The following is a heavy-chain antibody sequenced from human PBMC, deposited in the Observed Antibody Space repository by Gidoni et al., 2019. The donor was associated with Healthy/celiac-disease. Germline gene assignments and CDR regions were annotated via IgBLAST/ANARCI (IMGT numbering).Heavy chain of an antibody. CDR2: IYYSGST. CDR3: ARDGGYNYYFDY. Sequence: QVQLQESGPGLVKPSETLSLTCTVSGGSISSYYWSWIRQPPGKGLEWLGYIYYSGSTNYNPSLKSRVTISVDTSKNQFSLKLSSVTAADTAVYYCARDGGYNYYFDYWGQGTLVTVSS. V-gene: IGHV4-59*01. J-gene: IGHJ4*02. CDR1: GGSISSYY. D-gene: IGHD5-12*01.